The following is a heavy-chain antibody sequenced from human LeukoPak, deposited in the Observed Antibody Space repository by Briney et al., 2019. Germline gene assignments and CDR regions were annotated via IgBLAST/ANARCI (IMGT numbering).Heavy chain of an antibody. J-gene: IGHJ5*02. CDR3: ARLRGGGSGPYNWFDP. CDR1: GVSISSYY. V-gene: IGHV4-59*08. CDR2: IYYSGST. Sequence: SETLSLTCTVSGVSISSYYWSWIRQPPGKGLEWIGYIYYSGSTNYNPSLKSRVTISVDTSKNQFSLKLSSVTDADTAVYYCARLRGGGSGPYNWFDPWGQGTLVTVSS. D-gene: IGHD3-10*01.